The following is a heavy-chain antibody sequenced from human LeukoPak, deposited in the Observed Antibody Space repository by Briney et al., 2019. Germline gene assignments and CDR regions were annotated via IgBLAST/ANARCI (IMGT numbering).Heavy chain of an antibody. CDR3: ARDCSSTSCRRGWFDP. Sequence: MSSETLSLTCTVSGYSISSGYYWGWIRQPPGKGLEWIGSIYHSGSTYYNPSLKSRVTISVDTSKNQFSLKLSSVTAADTAVYYCARDCSSTSCRRGWFDPWGQGTLVTVSS. J-gene: IGHJ5*02. CDR1: GYSISSGYY. CDR2: IYHSGST. D-gene: IGHD2-2*01. V-gene: IGHV4-38-2*02.